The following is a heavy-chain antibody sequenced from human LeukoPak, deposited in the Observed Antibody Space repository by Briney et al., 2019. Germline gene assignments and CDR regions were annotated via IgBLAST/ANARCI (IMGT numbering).Heavy chain of an antibody. Sequence: SETLSLTCAVYGGSFSGYYWSWIRQPPGKGLEWIGEINHSGSTNYNPSLKSRVTMSVDTSKNQFSLKLSSVTAADTAVYYCASYQLGSDYWGQGTLVTVSS. V-gene: IGHV4-34*01. D-gene: IGHD7-27*01. CDR3: ASYQLGSDY. J-gene: IGHJ4*02. CDR1: GGSFSGYY. CDR2: INHSGST.